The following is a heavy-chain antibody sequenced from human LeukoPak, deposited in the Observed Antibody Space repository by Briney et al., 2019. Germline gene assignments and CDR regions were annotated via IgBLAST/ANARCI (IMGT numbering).Heavy chain of an antibody. V-gene: IGHV4-61*02. D-gene: IGHD2-15*01. Sequence: PSETLSLTCTVSGGSISSDNYYWSWIRQPAGKGLEWIGRIYTSGSTNYNPSLKSRVTMSVHTSKNQFSLKLSSVTAADTAVYYCAKFGGMCDSMVVAATRRFDYWGQGTLVTVSS. CDR1: GGSISSDNYY. CDR2: IYTSGST. J-gene: IGHJ4*02. CDR3: AKFGGMCDSMVVAATRRFDY.